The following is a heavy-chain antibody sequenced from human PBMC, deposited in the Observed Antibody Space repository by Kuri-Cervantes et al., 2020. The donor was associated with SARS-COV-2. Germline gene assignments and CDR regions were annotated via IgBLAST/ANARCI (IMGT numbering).Heavy chain of an antibody. J-gene: IGHJ4*02. CDR1: GYTFTGYY. Sequence: ASVKVSCKASGYTFTGYYMHWVRQAPGQGLEWMGWINPNSGGTNYAQKFQGRVTMTRDTSINTACMELSRLRSDDTAVYYCARVGFGDYEIDYWGQGTLVTVSS. CDR3: ARVGFGDYEIDY. CDR2: INPNSGGT. D-gene: IGHD4-17*01. V-gene: IGHV1-2*02.